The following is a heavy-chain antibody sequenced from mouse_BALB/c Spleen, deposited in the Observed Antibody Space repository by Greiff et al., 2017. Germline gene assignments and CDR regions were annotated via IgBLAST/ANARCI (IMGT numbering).Heavy chain of an antibody. CDR3: ARGVRAMDY. Sequence: QVQLQQSGAELVKPGASVKPSCKTSGYTFTSYWIQWVKQRPGQGLGWIGEIFPGTGTTYYNEKFKGKATLTIDTSSSTAYMQLSSLTSEDSAVYFCARGVRAMDYWGQGTSVTVSS. D-gene: IGHD2-2*01. V-gene: IGHV1S132*01. CDR1: GYTFTSYW. J-gene: IGHJ4*01. CDR2: IFPGTGTT.